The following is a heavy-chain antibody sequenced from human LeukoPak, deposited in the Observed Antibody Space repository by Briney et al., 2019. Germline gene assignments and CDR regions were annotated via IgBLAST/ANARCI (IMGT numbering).Heavy chain of an antibody. Sequence: GGSLRLSCEASGFTFTRYTMNWVRQPPGKGLEWVSSIGSSSTFIYYADSVKGRFTISRDNAKNSLFLQMNSLRADDTAVYYCAKAHPGFDYWGQGTLVTVSS. V-gene: IGHV3-21*01. J-gene: IGHJ4*02. CDR3: AKAHPGFDY. CDR1: GFTFTRYT. CDR2: IGSSSTFI.